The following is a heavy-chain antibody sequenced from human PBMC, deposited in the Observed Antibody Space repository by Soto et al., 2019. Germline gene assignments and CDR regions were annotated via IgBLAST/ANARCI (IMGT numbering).Heavy chain of an antibody. CDR1: GFTFSSYW. Sequence: LRLSCAAPGFTFSSYWMSWVRQAPGKGLEWVANIKQDGSKKYYVDSVKGRFTISRDNAKNSLYLQMNSLRAEDTAVYYCARDVQFSLDVWGQGTTVTVSS. V-gene: IGHV3-7*03. J-gene: IGHJ6*02. CDR3: ARDVQFSLDV. CDR2: IKQDGSKK.